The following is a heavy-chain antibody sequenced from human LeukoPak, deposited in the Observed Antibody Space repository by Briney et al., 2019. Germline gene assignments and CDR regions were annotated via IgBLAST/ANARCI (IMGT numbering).Heavy chain of an antibody. CDR3: ARRYYGSGSYHDAFDI. V-gene: IGHV3-53*01. Sequence: PGGSLRLSCAASGFTVSSNYMSWVRQAPGKGLEWVSVIYSGGSTYYADSVKGRFTISRDNSKNTLYLQMNSLRAEDTAVYYCARRYYGSGSYHDAFDIWGQGTMVTVSS. CDR1: GFTVSSNY. D-gene: IGHD3-10*01. CDR2: IYSGGST. J-gene: IGHJ3*02.